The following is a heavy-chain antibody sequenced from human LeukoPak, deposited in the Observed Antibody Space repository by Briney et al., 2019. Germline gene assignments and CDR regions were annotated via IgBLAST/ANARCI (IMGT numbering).Heavy chain of an antibody. CDR1: GGSINSYY. D-gene: IGHD3-3*01. Sequence: PSETLSLTCTVSGGSINSYYWSWIRQPPGKGLEWIGYIYYSGSTNYNPSLKSRVTISVDTSKNQFSLKLSSVTAADTAVYYCARGNFWSGYPRNDAFDIWGQGTMVTVSS. CDR2: IYYSGST. CDR3: ARGNFWSGYPRNDAFDI. V-gene: IGHV4-59*01. J-gene: IGHJ3*02.